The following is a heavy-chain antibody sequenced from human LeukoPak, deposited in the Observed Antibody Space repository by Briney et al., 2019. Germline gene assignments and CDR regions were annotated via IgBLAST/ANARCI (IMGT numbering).Heavy chain of an antibody. CDR2: IIPIFGTA. CDR1: GGTFSSCA. V-gene: IGHV1-69*05. CDR3: ASPIVATIPSLDY. D-gene: IGHD5-12*01. J-gene: IGHJ4*02. Sequence: SVKVSCKASGGTFSSCAISWVRQAPGQGLEWMGGIIPIFGTANYAQKFQGRVTITTDESTSTAYMELSSLRSEDTAVYYCASPIVATIPSLDYWGQGTLVTVSS.